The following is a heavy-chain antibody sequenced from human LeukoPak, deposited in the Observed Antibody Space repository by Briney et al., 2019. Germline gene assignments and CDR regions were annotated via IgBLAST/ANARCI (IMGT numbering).Heavy chain of an antibody. J-gene: IGHJ4*02. D-gene: IGHD3-3*01. CDR2: ISSSGNT. V-gene: IGHV4-39*02. Sequence: SETLSLTCTVSGGSTSSGNYYWGWIRQPPGKGLEWIGGISSSGNTYYNPSLKSRITISIDTSKNHFSLKLSSVTAADTAVYYCARLGAGPTYYDFWSGYSSFYFDYWGQGTLVTVSS. CDR1: GGSTSSGNYY. CDR3: ARLGAGPTYYDFWSGYSSFYFDY.